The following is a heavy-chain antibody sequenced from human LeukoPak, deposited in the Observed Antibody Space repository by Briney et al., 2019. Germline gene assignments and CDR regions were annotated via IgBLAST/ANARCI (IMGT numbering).Heavy chain of an antibody. CDR1: GFTFSNAW. J-gene: IGHJ4*02. V-gene: IGHV3-15*01. CDR3: AKDQRHERCIGICSSGIDY. CDR2: IKSKTDGGTT. D-gene: IGHD2-8*01. Sequence: GGSLRLSCAASGFTFSNAWMSWVRQAPGKGLEWVGRIKSKTDGGTTDYAAPVKDRFTISRDNSKNTLYLQMNSLRAEDTAVYYCAKDQRHERCIGICSSGIDYWGQGTLVTVSS.